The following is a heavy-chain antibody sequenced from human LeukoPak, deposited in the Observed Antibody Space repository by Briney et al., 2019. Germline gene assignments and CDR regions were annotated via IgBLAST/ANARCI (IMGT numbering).Heavy chain of an antibody. CDR2: IYYSGST. V-gene: IGHV4-59*08. J-gene: IGHJ4*02. Sequence: PSETLSLTCTVSGGSISSYYWSWIRQPPGKGLEWIGYIYYSGSTNYNPSLKSRVTISVDTSKNQFSLKLSSVTAADTAVYYCARGETRRWSYFDYWGREPLVTVSS. CDR3: ARGETRRWSYFDY. D-gene: IGHD3-16*01. CDR1: GGSISSYY.